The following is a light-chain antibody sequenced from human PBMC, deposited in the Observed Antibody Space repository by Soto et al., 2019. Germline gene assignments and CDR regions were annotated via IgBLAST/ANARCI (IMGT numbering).Light chain of an antibody. V-gene: IGLV1-40*01. CDR1: SSNIGAHYD. CDR3: QSYDNSLSVYV. J-gene: IGLJ1*01. CDR2: GNS. Sequence: QSVLTQPHSVSGAPGQRVTISCTGSSSNIGAHYDVHWYQQLPGTAPKLLIYGNSNRPSGVPDRFSGSKSGTSASLAITGLQAEYEADYYCQSYDNSLSVYVFGTGTKVTVL.